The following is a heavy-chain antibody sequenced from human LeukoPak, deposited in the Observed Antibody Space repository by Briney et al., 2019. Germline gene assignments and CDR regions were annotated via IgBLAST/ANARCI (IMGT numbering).Heavy chain of an antibody. CDR2: ISWNSGTI. V-gene: IGHV3-9*01. J-gene: IGHJ4*02. CDR3: AKDNRRHYTSGPNPDSLH. Sequence: GGSLRLSCAGSGFIFNNYAMHWVRQPPGKGLEWVSGISWNSGTIDYADSVRGRFTISRDDAKNSLYLQMDSLRVEDTAFYYCAKDNRRHYTSGPNPDSLHWGQGALVTVSS. D-gene: IGHD6-19*01. CDR1: GFIFNNYA.